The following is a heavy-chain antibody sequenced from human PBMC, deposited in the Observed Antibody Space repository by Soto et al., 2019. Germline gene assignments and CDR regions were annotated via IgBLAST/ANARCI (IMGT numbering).Heavy chain of an antibody. CDR1: GGDFNSYS. J-gene: IGHJ4*02. CDR3: ARSFYTGSGGPCDY. D-gene: IGHD1-26*01. Sequence: QVQLVQSGAEVKRPGSSVRVSCKASGGDFNSYSLNWVRQAPGQGLEWIGEIIPMYETTEYSQRFQGTVTITADKSTSTAYMELNSLRFDDAAVYYCARSFYTGSGGPCDYWGQGTLVTVSS. CDR2: IIPMYETT. V-gene: IGHV1-69*06.